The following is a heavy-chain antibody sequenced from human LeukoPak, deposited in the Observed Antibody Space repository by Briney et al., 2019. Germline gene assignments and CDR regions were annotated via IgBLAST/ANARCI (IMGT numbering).Heavy chain of an antibody. CDR2: IIPIFGTA. V-gene: IGHV1-69*13. Sequence: ASVKVSCKASRGTFSSYAISWVRQASGQGLEWMGGIIPIFGTANYAQKFQGRVTITADESTSTAYMELSSLRSEDTAVYYCARGPTMVRPFDYWGQGTLVTVSS. CDR3: ARGPTMVRPFDY. D-gene: IGHD3-10*01. CDR1: RGTFSSYA. J-gene: IGHJ4*02.